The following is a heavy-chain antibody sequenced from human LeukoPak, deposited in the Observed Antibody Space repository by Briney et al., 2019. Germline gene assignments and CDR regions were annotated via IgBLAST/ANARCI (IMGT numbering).Heavy chain of an antibody. CDR3: AREGWDLLGYYYYYMDV. CDR1: GYTFTSYG. V-gene: IGHV1-18*01. D-gene: IGHD1-26*01. J-gene: IGHJ6*03. CDR2: ISAYNGNT. Sequence: ASVKVSCKASGYTFTSYGISWVRQAPGQGLEWMGWISAYNGNTNYAQKLQGRVTMTTDTSTSTAYMELRSLRSDDTAVYYGAREGWDLLGYYYYYMDVWGKGTTVTVSS.